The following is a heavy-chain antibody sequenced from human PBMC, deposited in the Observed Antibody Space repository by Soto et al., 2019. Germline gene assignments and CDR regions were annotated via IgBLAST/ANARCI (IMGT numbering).Heavy chain of an antibody. CDR1: GSYITSGDYH. CDR3: ARTTAVPNTLRSRYFFDY. V-gene: IGHV4-30-4*02. CDR2: ISHSETT. D-gene: IGHD4-17*01. Sequence: KASETLSLTCSVSGSYITSGDYHWTWIRQAPGKGLEWIGYISHSETTYYSPALKNRIIISSDLSKNQFSLRLSSVTTADTALYYCARTTAVPNTLRSRYFFDYWGQGTLVTVSS. J-gene: IGHJ4*02.